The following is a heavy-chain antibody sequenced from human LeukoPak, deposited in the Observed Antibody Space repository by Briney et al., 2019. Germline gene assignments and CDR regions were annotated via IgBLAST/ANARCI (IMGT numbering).Heavy chain of an antibody. J-gene: IGHJ4*02. V-gene: IGHV4-39*01. CDR2: IYYSGSS. CDR1: GGSISTSEYY. CDR3: ARRRDSGWYYFDS. D-gene: IGHD6-19*01. Sequence: PSETLSLTCTVSGGSISTSEYYRGWIRQPPGKGLQWIGNIYYSGSSYYSPSLKSRVTISVDTSKNQFSLKLNSVTAADTAVYYCARRRDSGWYYFDSWGQGTLVTVSS.